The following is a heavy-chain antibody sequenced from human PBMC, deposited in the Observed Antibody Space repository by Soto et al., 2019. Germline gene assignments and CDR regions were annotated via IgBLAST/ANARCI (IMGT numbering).Heavy chain of an antibody. V-gene: IGHV1-69*13. D-gene: IGHD5-18*01. CDR2: IIPIFGTA. Sequence: GASVKVSCKASGGTFSSYAISWVRQAPGQGLEWMGGIIPIFGTANYAQKFQGRVTITADESTSTAYMELSSLRSEDTAVYYCARAIKIEWIQLWLGWFDPWGQGTLVTVSS. CDR1: GGTFSSYA. CDR3: ARAIKIEWIQLWLGWFDP. J-gene: IGHJ5*02.